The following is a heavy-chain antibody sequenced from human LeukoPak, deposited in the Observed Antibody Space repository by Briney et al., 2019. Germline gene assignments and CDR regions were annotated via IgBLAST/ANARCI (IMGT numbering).Heavy chain of an antibody. J-gene: IGHJ4*02. CDR1: GGSISSYY. D-gene: IGHD3-22*01. CDR3: ARLASSGYYSDYFDY. Sequence: SETLSLTCTVSGGSISSYYWSWIRQPPGKRLEWIGYIYYSGSTNYNPSLKSRVTISVDTSKNQFSLKLSSVTAADTAVYYCARLASSGYYSDYFDYWGQGTLVTVSS. V-gene: IGHV4-59*01. CDR2: IYYSGST.